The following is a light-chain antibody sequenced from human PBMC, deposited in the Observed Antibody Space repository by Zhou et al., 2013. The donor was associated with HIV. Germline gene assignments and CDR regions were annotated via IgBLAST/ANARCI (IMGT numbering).Light chain of an antibody. CDR3: QEYKSSPIT. J-gene: IGKJ5*01. V-gene: IGKV1-5*03. Sequence: DIQMTQSPSSVSASVGDRVTITCRASQSIRSWLAWYQQKPGKAPKLLMYKASSLESGVPSRFSGGGSGTEFALTISSLQPEDVANYYCQEYKSSPITFGQGTRLEIK. CDR2: KAS. CDR1: QSIRSW.